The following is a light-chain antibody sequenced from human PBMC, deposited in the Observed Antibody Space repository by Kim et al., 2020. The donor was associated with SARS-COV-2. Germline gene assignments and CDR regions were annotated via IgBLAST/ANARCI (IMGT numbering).Light chain of an antibody. CDR1: QGIGSA. V-gene: IGKV1D-13*01. J-gene: IGKJ4*01. CDR2: DAS. Sequence: AIQLTQSPSSLSASVGDRVTITCRASQGIGSALFWYQQKPGKAPKFLIYDASILESGVPSRFSGSGSGTDFTLTISSLQPEDFATYYCQLFNNYPLTFGGGTKVDIK. CDR3: QLFNNYPLT.